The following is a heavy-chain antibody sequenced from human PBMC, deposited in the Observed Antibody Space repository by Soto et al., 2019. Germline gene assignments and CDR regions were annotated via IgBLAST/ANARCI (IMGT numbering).Heavy chain of an antibody. CDR2: ISNDGSNK. J-gene: IGHJ1*01. CDR1: GFTFSSYG. D-gene: IGHD3-16*02. V-gene: IGHV3-30*03. Sequence: QVQLVESGGGVVQPGRSLRLSCAASGFTFSSYGMHWVRQAPGKGLEWVAVISNDGSNKYYADSVKGRFTISRDNSKNTLYLEMNSLRAEDSAVYYCATRRPTPTYYDYVWWSYRPEYFQHWGQGTLVTVSS. CDR3: ATRRPTPTYYDYVWWSYRPEYFQH.